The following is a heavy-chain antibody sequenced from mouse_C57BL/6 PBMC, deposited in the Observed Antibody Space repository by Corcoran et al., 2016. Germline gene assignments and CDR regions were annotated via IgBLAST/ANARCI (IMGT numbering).Heavy chain of an antibody. V-gene: IGHV1-80*01. CDR2: IYPGDGDT. CDR1: GYAFSSYW. D-gene: IGHD4-1*01. CDR3: ASQAVTGTAPPWFAY. Sequence: QVQLQQSGAELVKPGASVKISCKASGYAFSSYWMNWVKQRPGKGLEWIGQIYPGDGDTNYNGKFKGKATLTADKSSSTAYMQLSSLTSEDSAVYFCASQAVTGTAPPWFAYWGQGTLVTVSA. J-gene: IGHJ3*01.